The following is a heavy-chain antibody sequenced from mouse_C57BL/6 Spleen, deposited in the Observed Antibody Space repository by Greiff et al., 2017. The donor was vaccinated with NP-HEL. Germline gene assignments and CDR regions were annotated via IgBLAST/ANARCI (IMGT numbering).Heavy chain of an antibody. CDR3: TRELDYAMDY. CDR1: GYTFTDYE. J-gene: IGHJ4*01. Sequence: QVQLKESGAELVRPGASVTLSCKASGYTFTDYEMHWVKQTPVHGLEWIGAIDPVTGGTAYNQKFKGKAILTADKSSSTAYMELRSLTSEDSAVYYCTRELDYAMDYWGQGTLVTVSS. CDR2: IDPVTGGT. V-gene: IGHV1-15*01.